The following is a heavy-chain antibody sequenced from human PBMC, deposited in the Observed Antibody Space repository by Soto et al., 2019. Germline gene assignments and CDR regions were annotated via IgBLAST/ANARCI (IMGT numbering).Heavy chain of an antibody. Sequence: QEQLVESGGGLVKPGGSLRLSCAASGFNFDDYYMSWVRQAPGKGLEYIAYISSPNNYNNYADSVKGRFTISIDKAKNSLHLQMSSLRSEDTAVYYCARLGLAGNFDSWGRGTLVTVSS. J-gene: IGHJ4*02. CDR3: ARLGLAGNFDS. CDR1: GFNFDDYY. D-gene: IGHD5-12*01. CDR2: ISSPNNYN. V-gene: IGHV3-11*06.